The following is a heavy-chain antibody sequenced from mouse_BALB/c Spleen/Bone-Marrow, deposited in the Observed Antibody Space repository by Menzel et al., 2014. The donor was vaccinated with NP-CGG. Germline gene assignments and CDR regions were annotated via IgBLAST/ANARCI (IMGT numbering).Heavy chain of an antibody. V-gene: IGHV1-55*01. Sequence: VQGVESGAELVKPGTSVKLSCKASGYNFTSYRINWVKLRPGQGLEWIGDIYPGSGSTNYNEKFKSKATLTVDTSSSTAYMQLSSLASEDSALYYCARFSQLGLLAYWGQGTLGAVSA. CDR1: GYNFTSYR. CDR2: IYPGSGST. D-gene: IGHD3-1*01. J-gene: IGHJ3*01. CDR3: ARFSQLGLLAY.